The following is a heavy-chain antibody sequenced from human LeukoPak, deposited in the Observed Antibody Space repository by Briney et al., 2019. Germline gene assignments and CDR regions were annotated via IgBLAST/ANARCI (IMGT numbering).Heavy chain of an antibody. CDR3: ARALPSPLYSGSYADAFDI. CDR1: GFTFSSYT. J-gene: IGHJ3*02. CDR2: ISSSSSYI. V-gene: IGHV3-21*01. D-gene: IGHD1-26*01. Sequence: GGSLRLSCAASGFTFSSYTMNWVRQAPGKGLEWVSSISSSSSYINYADSVKGRFTISRDNAKNSLYLQMNSLRAEDTAVYYCARALPSPLYSGSYADAFDIWGQGTMVTVSS.